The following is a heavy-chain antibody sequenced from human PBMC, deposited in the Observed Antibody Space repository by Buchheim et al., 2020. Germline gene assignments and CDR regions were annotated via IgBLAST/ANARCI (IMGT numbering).Heavy chain of an antibody. CDR1: GFIFSSYS. Sequence: EVQLVESGGGLVQPGGSLRLSCTASGFIFSSYSMNWVRQAPGKGLEWVSYISSSSSTIYYADSVKGRFTISRNNAKNYLSLKMNSLRAEDTAVYYCARDSLGTTGWDYFDYWGQGTL. V-gene: IGHV3-48*01. J-gene: IGHJ4*02. CDR3: ARDSLGTTGWDYFDY. D-gene: IGHD1-1*01. CDR2: ISSSSSTI.